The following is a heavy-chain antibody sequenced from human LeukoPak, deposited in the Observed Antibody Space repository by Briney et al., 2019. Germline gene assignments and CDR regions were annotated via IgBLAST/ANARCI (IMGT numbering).Heavy chain of an antibody. V-gene: IGHV3-33*08. CDR3: ARGKGYSYGYGDN. Sequence: PGGSLRLSCAASGFTFSSYGMHWVRQAPGKGLEWVAVIWYDGSNKYYADSVKGRFTISRDNSKNTLCLQMDSLRAEDTAVYYCARGKGYSYGYGDNWGQGTLVTVSS. D-gene: IGHD5-18*01. CDR2: IWYDGSNK. CDR1: GFTFSSYG. J-gene: IGHJ4*02.